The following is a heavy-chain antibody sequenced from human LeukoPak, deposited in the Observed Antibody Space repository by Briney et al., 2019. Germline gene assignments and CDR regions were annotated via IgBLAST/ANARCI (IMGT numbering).Heavy chain of an antibody. Sequence: GGSLRLSCAASGFTFSSYGMHWVRQAPGKGLEWVAVISYDGSNKYYADSVKGRFTISRDNAKNSLYLQMNSLRAEDTAVYYCARDRYIVVPGGWFDPWGRGTLVTVSS. D-gene: IGHD2-2*01. CDR2: ISYDGSNK. CDR1: GFTFSSYG. J-gene: IGHJ5*02. V-gene: IGHV3-30*03. CDR3: ARDRYIVVPGGWFDP.